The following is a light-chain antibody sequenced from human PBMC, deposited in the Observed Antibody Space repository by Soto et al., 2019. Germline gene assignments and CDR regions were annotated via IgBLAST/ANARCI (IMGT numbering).Light chain of an antibody. CDR2: DFN. CDR3: SSYTGTSTLYV. CDR1: SSDFGGYNY. J-gene: IGLJ1*01. V-gene: IGLV2-14*03. Sequence: QSALTQPASVSGSPGQAITISCSGSSSDFGGYNYVSWYQHHPDIAPKLILYDFNYRPSGVFNHLSDCTSGNSASLTFSGLQAEDEADYFCSSYTGTSTLYVFGSGTKVTVL.